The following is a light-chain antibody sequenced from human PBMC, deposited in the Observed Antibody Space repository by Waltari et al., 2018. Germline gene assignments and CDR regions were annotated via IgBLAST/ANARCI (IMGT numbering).Light chain of an antibody. CDR3: QAWDTTTVV. J-gene: IGLJ2*01. V-gene: IGLV3-1*01. Sequence: SYELTQPPSVSVSPGQTASITCSGDNLGNQYASWYQQKPGQSPVLVIYYDSKRPSGIPERFSGSNSGSTATLTISGTQAMDEADYYCQAWDTTTVVFGGGTKVTVL. CDR1: NLGNQY. CDR2: YDS.